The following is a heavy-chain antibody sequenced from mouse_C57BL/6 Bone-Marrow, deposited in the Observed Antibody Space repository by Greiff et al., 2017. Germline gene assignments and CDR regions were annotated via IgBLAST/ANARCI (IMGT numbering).Heavy chain of an antibody. CDR2: ISSGGDDI. V-gene: IGHV5-9-1*02. J-gene: IGHJ4*01. D-gene: IGHD1-1*01. CDR3: TRDSCSDPMDY. Sequence: EVMLVESGEGLVKPGGSLKLSCAASGFTFSSYAMSWVRQTPEKRLEWVAYISSGGDDIYYADTVKGRFTISRDNARNTLYLQMSSLKSENTAMYYRTRDSCSDPMDYWGQGTSVTVSS. CDR1: GFTFSSYA.